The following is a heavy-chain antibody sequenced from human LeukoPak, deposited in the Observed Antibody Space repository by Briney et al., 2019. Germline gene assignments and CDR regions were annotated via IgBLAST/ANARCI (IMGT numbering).Heavy chain of an antibody. CDR2: IRSSDSTI. V-gene: IGHV3-48*01. D-gene: IGHD6-19*01. Sequence: GGSLRLSCTASRFTYSDFSMNWVREAPGKGLEWVSYIRSSDSTIYYADSVKGRFTISRDNAKNSLYLQMNSLSAEDTAVYYCARALFIGSGWVLYGMDVWGQGTTVTVSS. CDR3: ARALFIGSGWVLYGMDV. CDR1: RFTYSDFS. J-gene: IGHJ6*02.